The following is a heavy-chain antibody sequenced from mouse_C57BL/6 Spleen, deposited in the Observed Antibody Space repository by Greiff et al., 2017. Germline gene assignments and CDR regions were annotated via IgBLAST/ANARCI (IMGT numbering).Heavy chain of an antibody. CDR3: TRSGSNYVRALDV. CDR2: IYPGDGDN. J-gene: IGHJ1*03. D-gene: IGHD2-5*01. V-gene: IGHV1-82*01. CDR1: GYAFSSSW. Sequence: QVQLKESGPELVKPGASVKISCKASGYAFSSSWMNWVKQRPGKGLEWIGRIYPGDGDNNYNGKFKGKATLTADKSSSTAYMQLSSLTSEDTAVYFCTRSGSNYVRALDVWGTGTTVTVSS.